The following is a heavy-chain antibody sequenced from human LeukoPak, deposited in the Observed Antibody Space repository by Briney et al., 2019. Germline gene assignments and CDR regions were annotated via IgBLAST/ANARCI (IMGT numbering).Heavy chain of an antibody. CDR1: GFTFSDHY. Sequence: GGSLRLSCAASGFTFSDHYMDWVRKAQGKGLDRVSRTRNKANSYTTEYAASVKGRFTISRDDSKNSLYLQMNSLKTEDTAVYYCARVEGAVAASRALDYLGQGTLVTVSS. V-gene: IGHV3-72*01. CDR2: TRNKANSYTT. CDR3: ARVEGAVAASRALDY. J-gene: IGHJ4*02. D-gene: IGHD6-19*01.